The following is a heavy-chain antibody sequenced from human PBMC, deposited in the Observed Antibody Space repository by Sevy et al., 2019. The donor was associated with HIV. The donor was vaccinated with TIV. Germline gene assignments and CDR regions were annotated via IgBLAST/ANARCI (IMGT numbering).Heavy chain of an antibody. CDR2: ISCDGSNK. V-gene: IGHV3-30-3*01. CDR3: ARGVTRRYYYGMDV. Sequence: GGSLRLSCAASGFTFSSYAMHWVRQAPGKGLEWVAVISCDGSNKYYADSVKGRFTISRDNSKNTLYLQMNSLRAEDTAVYYCARGVTRRYYYGMDVWGQGTTVTVSS. CDR1: GFTFSSYA. J-gene: IGHJ6*02. D-gene: IGHD4-17*01.